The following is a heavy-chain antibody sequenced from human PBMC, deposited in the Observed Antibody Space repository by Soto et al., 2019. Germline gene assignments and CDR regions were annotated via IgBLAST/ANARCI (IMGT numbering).Heavy chain of an antibody. CDR1: GFTFSSYA. V-gene: IGHV3-23*04. D-gene: IGHD4-17*01. J-gene: IGHJ2*01. Sequence: EVQLVESGGGLVQPGGSLRLSCAASGFTFSSYAMSWVRQAPGKGLEWVSGISGSGGSTYYAYSVKGRFTISRANSKNTLYLQMNSLRAEDTAVYYCAKPTVGWYFALWGRGTLVTVSS. CDR3: AKPTVGWYFAL. CDR2: ISGSGGST.